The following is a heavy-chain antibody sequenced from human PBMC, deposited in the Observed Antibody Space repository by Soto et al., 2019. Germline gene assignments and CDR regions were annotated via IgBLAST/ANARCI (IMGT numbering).Heavy chain of an antibody. Sequence: ASVKVSCKASGYTFTIYEIYWVRQAPGQKLEWMGWINVGNGNTKCSQKFQGRVTITRDTSASTAYMELSGLTFEDTAVYYCARNYHGLGVWGKGTTVTVSS. CDR1: GYTFTIYE. CDR3: ARNYHGLGV. D-gene: IGHD3-10*01. CDR2: INVGNGNT. V-gene: IGHV1-3*01. J-gene: IGHJ6*04.